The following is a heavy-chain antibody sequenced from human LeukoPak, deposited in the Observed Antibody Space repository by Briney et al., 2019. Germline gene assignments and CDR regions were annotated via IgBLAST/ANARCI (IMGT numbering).Heavy chain of an antibody. D-gene: IGHD2-2*01. CDR2: IIPIFGTA. Sequence: ASVKVSCKASGGTFSSYAISWVRQAPGQGLEWMGGIIPIFGTANYAQKFQGRVTITADKSTSTVYMELSSLRSEDTAVYYCARATRLRPDCSSTSCYLLGPNYWGQGTLVTVSS. CDR1: GGTFSSYA. CDR3: ARATRLRPDCSSTSCYLLGPNY. V-gene: IGHV1-69*06. J-gene: IGHJ4*02.